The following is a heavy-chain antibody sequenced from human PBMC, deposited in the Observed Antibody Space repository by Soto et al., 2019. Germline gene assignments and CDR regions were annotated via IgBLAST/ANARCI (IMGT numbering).Heavy chain of an antibody. CDR1: GYTFTSYA. D-gene: IGHD3-10*01. CDR2: INAGNGNT. CDR3: ARGTGSGMDV. J-gene: IGHJ6*02. Sequence: QVQRVQSGAEEKKPGASVKVSYKASGYTFTSYAMHWVRQAPGQRLEWMGWINAGNGNTKYSQKFQGRVTITRDTSASTAYMELSSLRSEDTAVYYCARGTGSGMDVWGQGTTVTVSS. V-gene: IGHV1-3*05.